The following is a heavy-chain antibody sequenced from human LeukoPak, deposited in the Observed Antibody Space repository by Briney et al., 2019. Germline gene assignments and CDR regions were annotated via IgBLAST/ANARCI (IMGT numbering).Heavy chain of an antibody. V-gene: IGHV1-69*04. Sequence: GASVKVSCKASGGTFSSYAISWVRQAPGQGLEWMGRIIPILGIANYAQKFQGRVTITADKSTSTAYMELSSLRSEDTAVYYCARDCSGGSCYDYWGQGILVTVSS. CDR2: IIPILGIA. D-gene: IGHD2-15*01. J-gene: IGHJ4*02. CDR1: GGTFSSYA. CDR3: ARDCSGGSCYDY.